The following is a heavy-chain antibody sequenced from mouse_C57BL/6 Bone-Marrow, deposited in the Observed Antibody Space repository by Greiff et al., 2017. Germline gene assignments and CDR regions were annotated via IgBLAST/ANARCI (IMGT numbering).Heavy chain of an antibody. J-gene: IGHJ3*01. D-gene: IGHD2-2*01. Sequence: EVQVVESGPGLVKPSQSLSLTCSVTGYSITSGYYGNWIRQFPGNKLEWMGYISYDGSNNYNPTLKNRISITRDTSKNQFFLKLNYVTTEDTATYYCARDGFFAYWGQGTLVTVSA. V-gene: IGHV3-6*01. CDR2: ISYDGSN. CDR1: GYSITSGYY. CDR3: ARDGFFAY.